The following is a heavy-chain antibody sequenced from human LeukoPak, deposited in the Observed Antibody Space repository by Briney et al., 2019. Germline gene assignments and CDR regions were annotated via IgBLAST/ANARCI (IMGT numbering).Heavy chain of an antibody. CDR2: IRQDGGET. J-gene: IGHJ4*02. Sequence: GGSLRLSCAASGFTFSNYWMTWVRQPPGKGLEWVANIRQDGGETYYVDSVKGRFTISRDNTKNSLYLQMNGLRAEDTAVYYCARPPYSGGWYLMFWGQGTLVTVSS. CDR1: GFTFSNYW. D-gene: IGHD6-19*01. V-gene: IGHV3-7*01. CDR3: ARPPYSGGWYLMF.